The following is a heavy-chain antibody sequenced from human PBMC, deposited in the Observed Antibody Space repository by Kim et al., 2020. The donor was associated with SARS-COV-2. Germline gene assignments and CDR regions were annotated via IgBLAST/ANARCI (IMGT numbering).Heavy chain of an antibody. D-gene: IGHD2-15*01. CDR2: ISYDGSNK. CDR3: ARDRYCSGGSCNSWRFDP. J-gene: IGHJ5*02. CDR1: GFTFSSYG. Sequence: GGSLRLSCAASGFTFSSYGMHWVRQAPGKGLEWVAVISYDGSNKYYADSVKGRFTISRDNSKNTLYLQMNSLRAEDTAVYYCARDRYCSGGSCNSWRFDPWGQGTLVTVSS. V-gene: IGHV3-33*05.